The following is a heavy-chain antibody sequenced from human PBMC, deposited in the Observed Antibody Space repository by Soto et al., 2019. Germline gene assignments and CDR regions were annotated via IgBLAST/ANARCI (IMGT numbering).Heavy chain of an antibody. CDR1: GFTFSSYA. J-gene: IGHJ4*02. CDR3: AKGLHYYDSSEDY. V-gene: IGHV3-23*01. CDR2: ISGSGGST. D-gene: IGHD3-22*01. Sequence: PGGSLRLSCAASGFTFSSYAMSWVRQAPGKGLEWGSAISGSGGSTYYADSVKGRFTISRDNSKNTLYLQMNSLRAEDTAVYYCAKGLHYYDSSEDYWGQGTLVTVSS.